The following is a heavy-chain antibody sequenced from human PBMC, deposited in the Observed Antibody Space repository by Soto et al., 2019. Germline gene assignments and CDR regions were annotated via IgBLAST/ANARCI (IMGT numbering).Heavy chain of an antibody. D-gene: IGHD3-10*01. CDR3: ARDAYYGSGSYRYYFDY. CDR2: ISSSGTTI. J-gene: IGHJ4*02. V-gene: IGHV3-11*01. CDR1: GFTFNDYY. Sequence: GGSLRLSCAASGFTFNDYYMSWIRQAPGKGLEWVSYISSSGTTIYYADSVKGRFTISRDNAKNSLYLQVNSLRAEDTAVYYCARDAYYGSGSYRYYFDYWGQGTLVTVSS.